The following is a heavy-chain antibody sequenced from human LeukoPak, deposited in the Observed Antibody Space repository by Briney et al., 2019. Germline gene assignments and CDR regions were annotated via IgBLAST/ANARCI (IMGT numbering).Heavy chain of an antibody. J-gene: IGHJ4*02. CDR2: IKQDGSEK. Sequence: GGSLRLSCAASGFTFSSYWMGWVRQAPGKGLEWVANIKQDGSEKRYVDPVKGRFTISRDNAKNSLYLQMNSLRAEDTAVYYCARAPATNEWRCMDYWGQGALVTVSS. D-gene: IGHD2-8*02. V-gene: IGHV3-7*04. CDR1: GFTFSSYW. CDR3: ARAPATNEWRCMDY.